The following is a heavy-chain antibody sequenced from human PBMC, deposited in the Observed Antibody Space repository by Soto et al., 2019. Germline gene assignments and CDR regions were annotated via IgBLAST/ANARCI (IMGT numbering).Heavy chain of an antibody. V-gene: IGHV3-64*01. CDR1: GFTFSSYA. J-gene: IGHJ6*03. CDR2: ISSNGGST. CDR3: ARDKLRVATPDYYYYYYMDV. Sequence: GSLSLSCAASGFTFSSYAMHWVRQAPGKGLEYVSAISSNGGSTYYANSVKGRFTISRDNSKNTMYLQMGSLRAEDMAVYYCARDKLRVATPDYYYYYYMDVWGKGTTVTVSS. D-gene: IGHD3-3*01.